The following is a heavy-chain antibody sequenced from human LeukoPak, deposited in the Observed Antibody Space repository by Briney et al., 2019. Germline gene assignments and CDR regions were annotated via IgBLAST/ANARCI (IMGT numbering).Heavy chain of an antibody. V-gene: IGHV1-69*05. D-gene: IGHD3-9*01. Sequence: ASVNVSFKASGGTFSSYAISWVRQAPGQGLEWMGGIIPIFGTANYAQKFQGRVTITTDESTSTAYMELSSLRSEDTAVYYCARAPRDYDILTGYFYYFDYWGQGTLVTVSS. CDR2: IIPIFGTA. J-gene: IGHJ4*02. CDR3: ARAPRDYDILTGYFYYFDY. CDR1: GGTFSSYA.